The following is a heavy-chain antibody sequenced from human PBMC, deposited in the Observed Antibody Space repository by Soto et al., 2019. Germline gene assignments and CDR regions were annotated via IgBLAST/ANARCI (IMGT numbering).Heavy chain of an antibody. J-gene: IGHJ6*02. V-gene: IGHV1-3*01. Sequence: ASVKVSCKASGYSVSTYSMHWVRQAPGQGLEWMGWINGANGNTGYSQTLKDRVSISRDTPASTGYMELSSLRSEDTAVYYCARGKGMEENYYYHGMDVWGPGTTVTVS. CDR1: GYSVSTYS. CDR3: ARGKGMEENYYYHGMDV. D-gene: IGHD3-3*01. CDR2: INGANGNT.